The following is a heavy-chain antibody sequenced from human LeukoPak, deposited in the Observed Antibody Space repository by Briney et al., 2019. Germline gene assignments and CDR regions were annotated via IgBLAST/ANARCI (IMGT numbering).Heavy chain of an antibody. V-gene: IGHV3-66*01. Sequence: PGGSLRLSCAASGFTVSSNYMSWVRQAPGKGLEWVSVICSGGSTYYADSVKGRFTISRDNSKNTLYLQMNSLRAEDTAVYYCAGARIQLWPYYYMDVWGKGTTVTVSS. D-gene: IGHD5-18*01. CDR2: ICSGGST. CDR1: GFTVSSNY. CDR3: AGARIQLWPYYYMDV. J-gene: IGHJ6*03.